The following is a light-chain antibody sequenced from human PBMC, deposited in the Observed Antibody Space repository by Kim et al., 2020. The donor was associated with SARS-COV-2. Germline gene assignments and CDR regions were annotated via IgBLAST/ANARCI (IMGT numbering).Light chain of an antibody. CDR2: DAS. CDR3: QQYYTYPLS. Sequence: ASAGDRVTITCRASQAVSGYLAWYQQKPGTAPTLLIYDASTLQSGVPSRFSGSGSGTDYTLTISHLQSEDFATYYCQQYYTYPLSFGGGTKVDIK. CDR1: QAVSGY. J-gene: IGKJ4*01. V-gene: IGKV1-8*01.